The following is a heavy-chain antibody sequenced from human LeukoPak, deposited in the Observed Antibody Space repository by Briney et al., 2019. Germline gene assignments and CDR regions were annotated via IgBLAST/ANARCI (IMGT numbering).Heavy chain of an antibody. Sequence: GASVKVSCKASGYTFTSYCMHWVRQAPGQGLEWMGIINPSGGSTSYAQKFQGRVTMTRDTSTSTVYMELSSLRSEDTAVYYCARDTTVTNYYYYGMDVWGQGTTVTVSS. D-gene: IGHD4-17*01. CDR2: INPSGGST. V-gene: IGHV1-46*01. J-gene: IGHJ6*02. CDR3: ARDTTVTNYYYYGMDV. CDR1: GYTFTSYC.